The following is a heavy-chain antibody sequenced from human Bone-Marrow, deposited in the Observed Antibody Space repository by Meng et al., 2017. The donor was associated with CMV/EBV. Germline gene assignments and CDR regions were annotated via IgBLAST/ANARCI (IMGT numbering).Heavy chain of an antibody. CDR3: ARDRKLDGENYYYVMDV. V-gene: IGHV3-33*01. CDR1: GFTFSSYG. D-gene: IGHD5-24*01. J-gene: IGHJ6*02. CDR2: IWYDGSNK. Sequence: GESLKISCAASGFTFSSYGMHWVRQAPGKGLEWVAVIWYDGSNKYYADSVKGRFTISRDNSKNTLYLQMNSLRVEDTAVYYCARDRKLDGENYYYVMDVWGQGTTVTVSS.